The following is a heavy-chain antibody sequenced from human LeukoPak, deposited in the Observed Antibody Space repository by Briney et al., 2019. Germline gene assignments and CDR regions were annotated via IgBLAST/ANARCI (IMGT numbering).Heavy chain of an antibody. J-gene: IGHJ4*02. CDR1: GFTVSTNY. CDR2: VYMGGTT. V-gene: IGHV3-66*01. D-gene: IGHD5-18*01. CDR3: ARGLLRDGYTYTYSFDY. Sequence: GGSLRLSCAASGFTVSTNYMNWIRQAPGKGLEWVSVVYMGGTTYYADSVKGRYTISRDSTKNTIYLQMNNLRAEDTAVYYCARGLLRDGYTYTYSFDYWGQGALVTVSS.